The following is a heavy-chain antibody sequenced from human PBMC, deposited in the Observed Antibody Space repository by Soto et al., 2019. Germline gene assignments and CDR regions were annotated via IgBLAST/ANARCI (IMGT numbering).Heavy chain of an antibody. CDR3: ARDYFDSSDYTTNWFDP. CDR2: IYYSGST. Sequence: SETLSLTCAVYGGSFSGYYWTWIRQPPGTGLEWIGYIYYSGSTYYNPSLKSRVTISVDTSKNQFSLKLSSVTAADTALYYCARDYFDSSDYTTNWFDPWGQGALVTVSS. V-gene: IGHV4-34*01. J-gene: IGHJ5*02. CDR1: GGSFSGYY. D-gene: IGHD3-22*01.